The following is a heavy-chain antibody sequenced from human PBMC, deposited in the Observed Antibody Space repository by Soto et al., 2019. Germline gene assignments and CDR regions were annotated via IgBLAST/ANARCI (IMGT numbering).Heavy chain of an antibody. CDR1: GFTVSSNF. Sequence: EVQLVESGGGLIQPGGSVRLSCAASGFTVSSNFMSWVRQAPGKGLQWASIIYSDGNTYYADCVKGRFTISRDVSKNTLYLQMNSLRADDTAVYYCARVNPPYPWGQGTLVTVSS. J-gene: IGHJ5*02. CDR2: IYSDGNT. V-gene: IGHV3-53*01. CDR3: ARVNPPYP.